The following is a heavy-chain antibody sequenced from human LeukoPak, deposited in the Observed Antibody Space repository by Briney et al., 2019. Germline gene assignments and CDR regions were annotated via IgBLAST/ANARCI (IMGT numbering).Heavy chain of an antibody. CDR2: INPNSGGT. CDR1: GYTITGYY. V-gene: IGHV1-2*04. Sequence: GASGKVSCKASGYTITGYYMHRVRQASGQGLEWMGRINPNSGGTNYAQKFQGWVTMTRDTSISTAYMELSRLRSDDTAVYYCARDPRPTGYSSSWYPKEYYYYGMDVWGQGTTVTVSS. J-gene: IGHJ6*02. CDR3: ARDPRPTGYSSSWYPKEYYYYGMDV. D-gene: IGHD6-13*01.